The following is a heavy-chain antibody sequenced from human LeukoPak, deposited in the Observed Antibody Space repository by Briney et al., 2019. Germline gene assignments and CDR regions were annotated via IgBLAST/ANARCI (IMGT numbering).Heavy chain of an antibody. D-gene: IGHD5-12*01. J-gene: IGHJ6*02. CDR1: GFTFGGRL. V-gene: IGHV3-30*04. CDR3: ARDWNIVATIGYYYYGMDV. CDR2: ISYDGSNK. Sequence: GGSLRLSCAVSGFTFGGRLMHWVRQAPGKGLEWVAVISYDGSNKYYADSVKGRFTISRDNSKNTLYLQMNSLRAEDTAVYYCARDWNIVATIGYYYYGMDVWGQGTTVTVSS.